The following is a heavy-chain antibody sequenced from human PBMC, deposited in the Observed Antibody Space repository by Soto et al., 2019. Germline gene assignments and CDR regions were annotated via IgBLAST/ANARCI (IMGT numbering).Heavy chain of an antibody. CDR3: ARDQLAYDILTGYFHYFDY. J-gene: IGHJ4*02. CDR1: GGSISRVGYY. V-gene: IGHV4-31*03. Sequence: SDTQCVTCTVSGGSISRVGYYWILIRQRPGKALEWIGYIYYSGSTNYNPSLKSRVTISVDTSKNQFSLKLSSVTAADTAVYYCARDQLAYDILTGYFHYFDYWGQGTLVTVSS. D-gene: IGHD3-9*01. CDR2: IYYSGST.